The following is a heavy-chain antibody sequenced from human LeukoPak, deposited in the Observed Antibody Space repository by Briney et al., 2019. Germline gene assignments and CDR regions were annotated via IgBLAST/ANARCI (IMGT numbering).Heavy chain of an antibody. Sequence: GGSLRLSCSASGFTFSNYWMSWVRQAPGKGLEWVANIKQDESEKYYVDSVKGRFTISRDNAKSSLYLQMNSLRAEDTAVYYCAGALDSSSSRYQAFEEWGQGTLVTVPS. J-gene: IGHJ4*02. CDR3: AGALDSSSSRYQAFEE. V-gene: IGHV3-7*01. D-gene: IGHD2-2*01. CDR1: GFTFSNYW. CDR2: IKQDESEK.